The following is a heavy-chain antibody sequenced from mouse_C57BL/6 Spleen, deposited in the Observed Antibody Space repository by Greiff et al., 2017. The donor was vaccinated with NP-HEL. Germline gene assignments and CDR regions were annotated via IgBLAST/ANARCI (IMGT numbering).Heavy chain of an antibody. Sequence: VQLQQSGPELVKPGASVKISCKASGYAFSSSWMNWVKQRPGKGLEWIGRIYPGDGDTNYNGKFKGKATLTADKSSSTAYMQLSSLTSEDSAVYLCARDYGSSNGLAYWGQGTLVTDSA. CDR3: ARDYGSSNGLAY. CDR1: GYAFSSSW. D-gene: IGHD1-1*01. V-gene: IGHV1-82*01. CDR2: IYPGDGDT. J-gene: IGHJ3*01.